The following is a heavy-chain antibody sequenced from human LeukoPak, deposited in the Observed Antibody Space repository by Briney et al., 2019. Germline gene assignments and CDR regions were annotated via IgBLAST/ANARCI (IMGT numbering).Heavy chain of an antibody. J-gene: IGHJ3*02. V-gene: IGHV3-30-3*01. D-gene: IGHD3-22*01. Sequence: GGSLRLSCAASGFTFSSYAMHWVRQAPGKGLEWVAVISYDGSNKYYADSVKGRFTISRDNSKNMLYLQMNSLRAEDTAVYYCARDRDSSGYYGGAFDIWGQGTMVTVSS. CDR2: ISYDGSNK. CDR1: GFTFSSYA. CDR3: ARDRDSSGYYGGAFDI.